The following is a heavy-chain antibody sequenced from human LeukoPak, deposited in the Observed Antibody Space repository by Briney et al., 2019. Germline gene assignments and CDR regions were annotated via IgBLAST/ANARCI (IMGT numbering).Heavy chain of an antibody. CDR3: ASEYDSDGYYGWFDP. D-gene: IGHD3-22*01. V-gene: IGHV1-69*13. CDR2: IFPIFGTT. J-gene: IGHJ5*02. CDR1: GDTCTFSSFA. Sequence: SVKVSCKASGDTCTFSSFAINWLRQAPGPGLEWMGGIFPIFGTTNYAQKFQGRVTIIADESTSTAYMELSSLRSEDTAVYYCASEYDSDGYYGWFDPWGQGTLVTVSS.